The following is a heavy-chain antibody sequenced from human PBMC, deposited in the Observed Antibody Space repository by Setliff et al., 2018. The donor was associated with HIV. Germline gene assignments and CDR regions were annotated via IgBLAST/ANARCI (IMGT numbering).Heavy chain of an antibody. Sequence: SETLSLTCAVYGGSFSGYYWSWIRQSPGKGLEWIGEINHSGSTKYNPSLKSRVTISVDTSKNQFSLKLSSVTAAATAVYYCAMGYAYYNFWSGYSQYYYYYMDVWGKGTTVTVSS. CDR2: INHSGST. D-gene: IGHD3-3*01. V-gene: IGHV4-34*01. CDR3: AMGYAYYNFWSGYSQYYYYYMDV. J-gene: IGHJ6*03. CDR1: GGSFSGYY.